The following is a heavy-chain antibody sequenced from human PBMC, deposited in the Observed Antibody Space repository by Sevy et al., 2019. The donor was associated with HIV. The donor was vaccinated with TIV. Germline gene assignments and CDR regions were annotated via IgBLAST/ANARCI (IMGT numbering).Heavy chain of an antibody. CDR1: GFTFSSYA. D-gene: IGHD2-2*01. Sequence: GGSLRLSCAASGFTFSSYAMHWVRHAPGKGLEWVAVISYDGSNKYYADSVKGGFTISRDNSKNTLYLQMNSLRAEDTAVNYCGRGFDILVVPAASNGMDVWGQGTKVTVSS. J-gene: IGHJ6*02. CDR2: ISYDGSNK. V-gene: IGHV3-30*04. CDR3: GRGFDILVVPAASNGMDV.